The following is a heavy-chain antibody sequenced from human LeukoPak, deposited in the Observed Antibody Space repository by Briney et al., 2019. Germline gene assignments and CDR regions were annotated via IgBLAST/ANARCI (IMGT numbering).Heavy chain of an antibody. V-gene: IGHV5-51*01. CDR1: GYSFTSYW. CDR3: ARSYYYGSGSYPVDY. D-gene: IGHD3-10*01. J-gene: IGHJ4*02. Sequence: GESLKISCKGSGYSFTSYWIGWVRQMPGKGLEWMGIIYPGYSDTRYSTSFQGQVTISADQSNSTAYLQWSSLKASDPAMYYCARSYYYGSGSYPVDYWGEGTLVTVSS. CDR2: IYPGYSDT.